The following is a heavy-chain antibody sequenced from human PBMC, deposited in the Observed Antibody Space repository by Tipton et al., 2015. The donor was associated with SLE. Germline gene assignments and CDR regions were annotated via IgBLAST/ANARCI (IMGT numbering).Heavy chain of an antibody. CDR2: IYSGGST. D-gene: IGHD1-26*01. V-gene: IGHV3-53*01. J-gene: IGHJ4*02. CDR3: ARDRSVGATKFDY. Sequence: SLRLSCAASGFTVSSNYMSWVRQAPGKGLERVSVIYSGGSTYYADSVKGRFTISRDNAKNSLYLQVDSLRAEDTALYYCARDRSVGATKFDYWGQGTLVTVSS. CDR1: GFTVSSNY.